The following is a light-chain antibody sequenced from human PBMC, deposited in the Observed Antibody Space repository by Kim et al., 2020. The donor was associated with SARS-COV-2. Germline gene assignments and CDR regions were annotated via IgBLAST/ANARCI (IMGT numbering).Light chain of an antibody. Sequence: LSPGDTAPLSCRASQSITTNYLAWYPQKPGQTPRLIIHDASSRATGIPDRFSGSGSGTDFTLTIRRLEPEDFAVYYCHQHETSPNTFGQGTKLEI. CDR2: DAS. CDR3: HQHETSPNT. V-gene: IGKV3-20*01. J-gene: IGKJ2*01. CDR1: QSITTNY.